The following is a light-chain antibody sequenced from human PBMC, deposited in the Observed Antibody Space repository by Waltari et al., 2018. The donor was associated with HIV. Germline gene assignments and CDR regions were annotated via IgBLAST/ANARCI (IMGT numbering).Light chain of an antibody. CDR1: VLAKSY. V-gene: IGLV3-27*01. J-gene: IGLJ3*02. Sequence: SYELTQPSSVSVSPGQPARITCSGDVLAKSYARWFQQKPGQAPVLVIYKDNERPSGIPERFSGSSSGTTVTLTIGGAQVEDEADYYCYSAADNMGVFGGGTKLTVL. CDR3: YSAADNMGV. CDR2: KDN.